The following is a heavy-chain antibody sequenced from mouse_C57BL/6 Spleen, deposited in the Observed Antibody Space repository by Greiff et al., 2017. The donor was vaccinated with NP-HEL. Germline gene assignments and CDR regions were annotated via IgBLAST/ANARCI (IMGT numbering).Heavy chain of an antibody. D-gene: IGHD1-1*01. Sequence: QVQLQQPGAELVKPGASVKLSCKASGYTFTSYWMHWVKQRPGRGLEWIRRIDPNSGGTKYNEKFKSKATLTVDKPSSTAYMQLSSLTSEDSAVYYCARVGSSPYWYFDVWGTGTTVTVSS. CDR1: GYTFTSYW. CDR2: IDPNSGGT. CDR3: ARVGSSPYWYFDV. J-gene: IGHJ1*03. V-gene: IGHV1-72*01.